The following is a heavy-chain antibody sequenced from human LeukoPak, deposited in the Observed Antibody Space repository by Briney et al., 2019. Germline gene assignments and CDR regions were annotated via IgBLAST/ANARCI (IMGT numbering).Heavy chain of an antibody. J-gene: IGHJ5*02. CDR3: ARETAAPVNWFDP. CDR1: GYTFTGYY. CDR2: INPNSGGT. Sequence: GASVKVSCKASGYTFTGYYMHWVRQAPGQGPEWMGRINPNSGGTNYAQKFQGRVTMTRDTSISTAYMELSRLRSDDTAVYYCARETAAPVNWFDPWGQGTLVTVSS. D-gene: IGHD6-6*01. V-gene: IGHV1-2*06.